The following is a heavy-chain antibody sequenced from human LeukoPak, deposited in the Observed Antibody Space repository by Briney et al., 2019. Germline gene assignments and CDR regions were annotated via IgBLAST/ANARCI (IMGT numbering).Heavy chain of an antibody. V-gene: IGHV3-15*01. CDR1: GFTFSNAL. J-gene: IGHJ4*02. CDR2: IKTNSDGGTT. Sequence: GGSLRLSCGASGFTFSNALMSWVRQAPGKGLEWVGHIKTNSDGGTTDYAAPVKGRFAISRDDSKNTLYLQMNSLKTEDTAMYYCSAIPPGDASSDYWGQGTLVTVSS. D-gene: IGHD5-24*01. CDR3: SAIPPGDASSDY.